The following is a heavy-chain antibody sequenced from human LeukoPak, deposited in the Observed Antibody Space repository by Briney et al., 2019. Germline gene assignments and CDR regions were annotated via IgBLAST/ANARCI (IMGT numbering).Heavy chain of an antibody. V-gene: IGHV3-23*01. Sequence: GGSLRLSCAASGFTFSSYAMSWVRQAPGKGLEWVSAISGSGGSTYYADSVKGRFTISRDNSKNALYLQMNSLRAEDTAVYYCAKDDYYDSNYFDYWGQGTLVTVSS. CDR3: AKDDYYDSNYFDY. D-gene: IGHD3-22*01. J-gene: IGHJ4*02. CDR2: ISGSGGST. CDR1: GFTFSSYA.